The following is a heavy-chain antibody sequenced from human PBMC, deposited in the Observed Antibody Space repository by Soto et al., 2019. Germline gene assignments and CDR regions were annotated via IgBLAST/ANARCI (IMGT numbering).Heavy chain of an antibody. Sequence: ASVKVSCKASGGTFSSYAISWVRQAPGQGLEWMGGIIPIFGTANYAQKFQGRVTITADESTSTAYMELSSLRSEDTAVYYCANWYYYDSSGYPRPDAFDIWGKGTMVTVSS. CDR3: ANWYYYDSSGYPRPDAFDI. CDR2: IIPIFGTA. J-gene: IGHJ3*02. D-gene: IGHD3-22*01. CDR1: GGTFSSYA. V-gene: IGHV1-69*13.